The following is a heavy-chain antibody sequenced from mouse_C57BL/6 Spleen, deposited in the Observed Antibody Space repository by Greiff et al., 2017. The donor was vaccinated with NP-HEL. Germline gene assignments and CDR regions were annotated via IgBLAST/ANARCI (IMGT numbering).Heavy chain of an antibody. Sequence: VQLQQSGAELVRPGASVKLSCKASGYTFTDYYINWVKQRPGQGLEWIARIYPGSGNTYYNEKFKGKATLTAEKSSSTAYMQLSSLTSEDSAVYFCAREGLLYYFDYWGQGTTLTVSS. J-gene: IGHJ2*01. D-gene: IGHD2-12*01. V-gene: IGHV1-76*01. CDR1: GYTFTDYY. CDR2: IYPGSGNT. CDR3: AREGLLYYFDY.